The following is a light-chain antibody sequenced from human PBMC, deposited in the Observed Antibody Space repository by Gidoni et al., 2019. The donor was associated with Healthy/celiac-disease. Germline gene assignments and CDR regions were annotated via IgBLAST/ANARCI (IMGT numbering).Light chain of an antibody. CDR3: CSYAGSQSVV. CDR2: DVS. J-gene: IGLJ2*01. V-gene: IGLV2-11*01. Sequence: QSALTQPRSVSGSPGQSVTISCTGTSSEVGGYNYVSWYQQHPGKAPKLMIYDVSKRPSGVPDRFSGSTSGNTASLTISVLQAEDEADYFCCSYAGSQSVVFGGGTQLTVL. CDR1: SSEVGGYNY.